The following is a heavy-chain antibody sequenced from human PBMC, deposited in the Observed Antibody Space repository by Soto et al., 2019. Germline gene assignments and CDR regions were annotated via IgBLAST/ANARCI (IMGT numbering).Heavy chain of an antibody. Sequence: QVQLVQSGAEVKKPGASVKVSCKASGYTFTGYYMHWVRQAPGQGLEWMGWINPNSGDTNYAQKFQGWVTMTRDTSISTAYMELSRLRSDDTAVYYCARGSSSSSGDRNYYYYGMDVWGQGTTVTVSS. CDR1: GYTFTGYY. J-gene: IGHJ6*02. CDR3: ARGSSSSSGDRNYYYYGMDV. CDR2: INPNSGDT. D-gene: IGHD6-6*01. V-gene: IGHV1-2*04.